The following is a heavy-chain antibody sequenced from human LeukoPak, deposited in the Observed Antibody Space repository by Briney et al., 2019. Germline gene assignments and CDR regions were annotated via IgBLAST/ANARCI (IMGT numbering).Heavy chain of an antibody. D-gene: IGHD6-19*01. CDR3: ARAGSGRYYFDY. CDR2: IGTAGDT. V-gene: IGHV3-13*01. CDR1: GFTFSSYD. J-gene: IGHJ4*02. Sequence: GGSLRLSCAASGFTFSSYDMHWVRHATGKGLEWVSAIGTAGDTYYPGSVKGRFTISRENAENSLYLQMNSLRAGDTAMYYCARAGSGRYYFDYWGQGTLVTVSS.